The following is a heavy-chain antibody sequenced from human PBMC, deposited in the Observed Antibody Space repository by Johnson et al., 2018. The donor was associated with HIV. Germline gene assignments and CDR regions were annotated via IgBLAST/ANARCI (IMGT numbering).Heavy chain of an antibody. J-gene: IGHJ3*02. CDR3: ARPGGDYSAFDI. CDR2: ISYAGSNK. Sequence: QMQLVESGGGVVQPGRSLRLSCAASGFTFSSYAMHWVRQAPGKGLEWVAVISYAGSNKYYADSVKGRFTISRDNSKNTLYLQMNSLRAEDTAVYYCARPGGDYSAFDIWGQGTMVTVSS. V-gene: IGHV3-30-3*01. D-gene: IGHD4-17*01. CDR1: GFTFSSYA.